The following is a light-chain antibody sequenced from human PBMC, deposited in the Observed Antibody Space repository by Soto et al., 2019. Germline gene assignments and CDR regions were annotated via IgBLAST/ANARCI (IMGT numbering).Light chain of an antibody. CDR1: SSNIGNNL. CDR2: ENN. J-gene: IGLJ1*01. V-gene: IGLV1-51*02. CDR3: GTWDSSLSADV. Sequence: QSALTQPPSVSAAPGQKVTISCSGSSSNIGNNLVSWYQLLPGTAPKLVIYENNKRPSGIPDRFSASKSGTSATLGITGLQTGDEAEYYCGTWDSSLSADVFGTGTKVTVL.